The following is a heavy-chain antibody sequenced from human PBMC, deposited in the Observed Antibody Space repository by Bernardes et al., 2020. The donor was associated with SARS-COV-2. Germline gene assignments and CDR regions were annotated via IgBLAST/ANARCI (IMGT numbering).Heavy chain of an antibody. V-gene: IGHV1-2*02. CDR3: ARGPISSIDY. Sequence: ASEKVSCKASGYTFTHYYIHWVRQDPGQGFEWMGWINPSSGVTNYAQKFQGGVTMTRDTSISTAYMELSSLRADDTAVFYCARGPISSIDYWGQGSLVTVSS. D-gene: IGHD3-10*01. CDR2: INPSSGVT. J-gene: IGHJ4*02. CDR1: GYTFTHYY.